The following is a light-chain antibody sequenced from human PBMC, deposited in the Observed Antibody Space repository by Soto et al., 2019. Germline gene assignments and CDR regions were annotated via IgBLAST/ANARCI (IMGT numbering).Light chain of an antibody. CDR3: HHYYTTPPA. CDR2: WAS. CDR1: QNVLYSSNNHNY. Sequence: IVMTQSPDSLAVSLGETATINCRSSQNVLYSSNNHNYVAWYQQKAGQPPKLLIYWASTRESGVPQRFSGSGSGTDCTLPISDLQAEDVAVYFCHHYYTTPPAFGQGTRVEVK. V-gene: IGKV4-1*01. J-gene: IGKJ1*01.